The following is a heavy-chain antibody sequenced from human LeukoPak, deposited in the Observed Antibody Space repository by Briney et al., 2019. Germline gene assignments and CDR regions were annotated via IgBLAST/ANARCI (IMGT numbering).Heavy chain of an antibody. J-gene: IGHJ5*02. V-gene: IGHV4-59*01. Sequence: SETLSLACTVSSGSISGYYWSWIRQPPGKGLEWIGYIYYSGSTNYNPSLKSRVTISVDTSKNQFSLKLSSVSAADTAVYYCARHYGSGNNWFDPWGQGTLVTVSS. D-gene: IGHD3-10*01. CDR3: ARHYGSGNNWFDP. CDR2: IYYSGST. CDR1: SGSISGYY.